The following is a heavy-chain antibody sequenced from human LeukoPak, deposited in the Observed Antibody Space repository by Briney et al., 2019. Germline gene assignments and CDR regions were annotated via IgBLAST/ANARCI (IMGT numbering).Heavy chain of an antibody. V-gene: IGHV3-30*02. CDR2: IRYHGGEQ. CDR3: VKDRDGTWSFDY. CDR1: GFSFSSHG. D-gene: IGHD3-3*01. J-gene: IGHJ4*02. Sequence: PGGSLRLSCTASGFSFSSHGMHWVRQAPGKGLEWVAFIRYHGGEQYYADSVKGRFTISRDNSKSTLFLQMNSLKPEDTAVFYCVKDRDGTWSFDYWGQGSLVTVSS.